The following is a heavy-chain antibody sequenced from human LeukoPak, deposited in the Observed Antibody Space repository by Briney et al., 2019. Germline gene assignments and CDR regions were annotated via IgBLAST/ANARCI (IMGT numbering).Heavy chain of an antibody. CDR3: ARGRAITMIVVATGYFDY. Sequence: GGSLRLSCAASGFTFSSYWMSWVRQAPGKGLEWVANIKQDGREKYYVDSVKGRFTISRDNAKNSLYLQMNSLRAEDTAVYYCARGRAITMIVVATGYFDYWGQGTLVTVSS. J-gene: IGHJ4*02. D-gene: IGHD3-22*01. CDR1: GFTFSSYW. CDR2: IKQDGREK. V-gene: IGHV3-7*01.